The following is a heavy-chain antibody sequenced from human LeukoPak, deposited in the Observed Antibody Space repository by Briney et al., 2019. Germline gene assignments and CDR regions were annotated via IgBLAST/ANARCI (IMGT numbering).Heavy chain of an antibody. V-gene: IGHV4-39*01. CDR3: ASPQGGQVDY. J-gene: IGHJ4*02. CDR1: GGSISSSSYY. Sequence: SETLSLTCTVSGGSISSSSYYWGWIRQPPGKGLEWIGSIYYSGSTYYDPSLKSRVTISVDTSKNQFSLKLSSVTAADTAVYYCASPQGGQVDYWGQGTLVTVSS. CDR2: IYYSGST.